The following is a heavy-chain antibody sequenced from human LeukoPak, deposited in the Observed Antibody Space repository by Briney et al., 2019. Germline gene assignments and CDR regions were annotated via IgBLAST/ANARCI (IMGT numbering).Heavy chain of an antibody. CDR2: IASDGSST. Sequence: GGSLRLSCAASGFTFSSYWMNWVRQAPGKGLVWVSRIASDGSSTTYADSVKGRFSISRDNAKNTLYLQMNSLRVEDTAVFYCARGRPHGNDYWGQGTLVTVSS. J-gene: IGHJ4*02. V-gene: IGHV3-74*01. CDR1: GFTFSSYW. D-gene: IGHD4-23*01. CDR3: ARGRPHGNDY.